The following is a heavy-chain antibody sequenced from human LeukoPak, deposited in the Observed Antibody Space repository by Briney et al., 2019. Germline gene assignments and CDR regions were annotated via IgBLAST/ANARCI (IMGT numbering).Heavy chain of an antibody. Sequence: PGGSLRLSCVASGFTVSSNYMSWVRQAPGKGLEWVSMFYSGGSTFYADSVKGRFTIARDSSKNTLYLQMNSLRAEDTAVYYCAKVASRGGYTRIPFDYWGQGTLVTVSS. CDR3: AKVASRGGYTRIPFDY. J-gene: IGHJ4*02. D-gene: IGHD2-2*02. CDR2: FYSGGST. V-gene: IGHV3-66*01. CDR1: GFTVSSNY.